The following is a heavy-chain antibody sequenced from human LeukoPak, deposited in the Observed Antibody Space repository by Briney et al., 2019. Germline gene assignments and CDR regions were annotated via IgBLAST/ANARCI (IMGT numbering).Heavy chain of an antibody. CDR2: INWNGGST. D-gene: IGHD6-13*01. V-gene: IGHV3-20*04. Sequence: GGSLRLSCAASGFTFDDYGMSWVRQAPGKGLEWVSGINWNGGSTGYADSARGRFTISRDNAKNSLYLQMNSLRAEDTALYYCARVPNYFIYSSSWYDVDYWGQGTLVTVSS. CDR1: GFTFDDYG. J-gene: IGHJ4*02. CDR3: ARVPNYFIYSSSWYDVDY.